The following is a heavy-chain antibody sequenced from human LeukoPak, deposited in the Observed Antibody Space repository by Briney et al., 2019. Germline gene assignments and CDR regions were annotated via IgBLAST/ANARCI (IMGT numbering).Heavy chain of an antibody. D-gene: IGHD3-22*01. Sequence: PGGSLRLSCSASGFTFSSYGMHWVRQAPGKGLEWVAFIRSDGSDKYDADSVKGRFTISRDNSKNTLYLQMNSLRAEDTAVYYCAGGPTMKMDVWGKGTTVTVSS. V-gene: IGHV3-30*02. CDR3: AGGPTMKMDV. CDR2: IRSDGSDK. J-gene: IGHJ6*04. CDR1: GFTFSSYG.